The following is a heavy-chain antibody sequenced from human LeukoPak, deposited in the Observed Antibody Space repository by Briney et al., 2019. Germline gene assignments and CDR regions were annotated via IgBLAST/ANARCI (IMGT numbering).Heavy chain of an antibody. V-gene: IGHV3-23*01. CDR2: ISGDGEST. J-gene: IGHJ4*02. CDR1: GFTFTSYA. D-gene: IGHD2/OR15-2a*01. CDR3: ARDEYKADAY. Sequence: GESLRLSCAASGFTFTSYALDWVRQAPGKGLEWISVISGDGESTHYADSVKGRFTISRDNSKNTLYLQMNSLRAEDTAVYYCARDEYKADAYWGQGTLVTVSS.